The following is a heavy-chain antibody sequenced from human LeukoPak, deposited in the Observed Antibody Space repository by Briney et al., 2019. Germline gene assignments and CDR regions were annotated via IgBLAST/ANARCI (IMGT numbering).Heavy chain of an antibody. CDR3: ARHEYSGSYYGLSWFDP. Sequence: SETLSLTCTVSGGSISSYYWSWIRQPAGKGLEWIGRIYTSGSTNYNPSLKGRVTMSVDTSKNQFSLKLSSLTAADTAVYYCARHEYSGSYYGLSWFDPWGQGTLVTVSS. J-gene: IGHJ5*02. D-gene: IGHD1-26*01. CDR2: IYTSGST. V-gene: IGHV4-4*07. CDR1: GGSISSYY.